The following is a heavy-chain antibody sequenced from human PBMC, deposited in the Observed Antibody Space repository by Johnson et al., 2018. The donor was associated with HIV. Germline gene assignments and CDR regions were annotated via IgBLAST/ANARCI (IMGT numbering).Heavy chain of an antibody. CDR1: GVKLDDYA. D-gene: IGHD3-10*01. J-gene: IGHJ3*01. Sequence: QLVESGGGLVQPGRSLRLSCVASGVKLDDYAMHWVRQPPGKGLEWVAGITWNSHIVDYADSVKGRFTISRDNSKNTLYLQMNSLRHEDTAVYYCARGGLLWFGHPADWGQGTMVTVSS. V-gene: IGHV3-9*01. CDR2: ITWNSHIV. CDR3: ARGGLLWFGHPAD.